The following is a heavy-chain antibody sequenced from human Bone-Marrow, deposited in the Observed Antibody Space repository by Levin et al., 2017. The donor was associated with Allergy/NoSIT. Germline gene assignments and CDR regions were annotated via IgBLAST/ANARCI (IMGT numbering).Heavy chain of an antibody. V-gene: IGHV3-7*01. D-gene: IGHD2/OR15-2a*01. Sequence: GGSLRLSCAASGFTFSSNWMSWVRQAPGKGLEWVANIKQDGSEKNYVDSVKGRFTISRDNAKSSLFLQMNSLRAEDTAVYYCASDPFSVSHYWGLGTLVTVSS. J-gene: IGHJ4*02. CDR3: ASDPFSVSHY. CDR2: IKQDGSEK. CDR1: GFTFSSNW.